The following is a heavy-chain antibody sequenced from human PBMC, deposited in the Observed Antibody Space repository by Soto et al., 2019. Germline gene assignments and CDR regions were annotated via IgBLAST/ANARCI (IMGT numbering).Heavy chain of an antibody. V-gene: IGHV1-69*02. CDR2: IIPILGIA. CDR3: ALRAHVNNVLLWFGELFP. CDR1: GGTFSSYT. J-gene: IGHJ3*01. Sequence: SVKVSCKASGGTFSSYTISWVRQAPGQGLEWMGRIIPILGIANYAQKFQGRVTITADKSTSTAYMELSSLRSEDTAVYYCALRAHVNNVLLWFGELFPWGQGTMVTVSS. D-gene: IGHD3-10*01.